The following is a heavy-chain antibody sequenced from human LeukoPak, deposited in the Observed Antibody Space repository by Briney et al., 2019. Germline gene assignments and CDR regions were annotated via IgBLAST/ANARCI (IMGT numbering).Heavy chain of an antibody. V-gene: IGHV4-4*02. CDR3: ARAAGYYYDSSGYHYLNWFDP. CDR2: VFHSGST. CDR1: GGSIRSNNW. J-gene: IGHJ5*02. Sequence: SETLSLTCAVSGGSIRSNNWWSWVRQPPGKGLEWIGEVFHSGSTSYDPSLKSRVTISVDKSKNQFSLKLTSVTAADTAVYYCARAAGYYYDSSGYHYLNWFDPWGQGTLVTVSS. D-gene: IGHD3-22*01.